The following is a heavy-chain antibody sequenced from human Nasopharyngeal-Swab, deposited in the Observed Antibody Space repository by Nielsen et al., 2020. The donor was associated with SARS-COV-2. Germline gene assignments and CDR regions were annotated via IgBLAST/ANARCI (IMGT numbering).Heavy chain of an antibody. CDR1: GGSISSYY. J-gene: IGHJ6*02. Sequence: SETLSLTCTVSGGSISSYYGSWIRQPPGKGLEWIGYIYYSGSTNYNPSLKSRVTISVDTSKNQFSLKLSSVTAADTAVYYCARDSVAGSSSAYYYYGMDVWGQGTTVTVSS. CDR2: IYYSGST. CDR3: ARDSVAGSSSAYYYYGMDV. V-gene: IGHV4-59*13. D-gene: IGHD6-6*01.